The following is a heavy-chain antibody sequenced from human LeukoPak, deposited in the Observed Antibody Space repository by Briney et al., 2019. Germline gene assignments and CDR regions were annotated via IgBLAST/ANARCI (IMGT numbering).Heavy chain of an antibody. CDR1: GFTFSSYW. Sequence: GGSLRLSCVASGFTFSSYWMSWVRQAPGKGLEWVANIKQDGSEEYYVDSVKGRFTISRDNAKNSLYLQMNSLRAEDTAVYYCARDREMATITDYWGQGTLVTVSS. V-gene: IGHV3-7*03. CDR2: IKQDGSEE. CDR3: ARDREMATITDY. J-gene: IGHJ4*02. D-gene: IGHD5-24*01.